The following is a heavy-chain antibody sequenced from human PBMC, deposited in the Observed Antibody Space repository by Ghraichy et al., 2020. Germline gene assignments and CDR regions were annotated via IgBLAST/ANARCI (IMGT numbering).Heavy chain of an antibody. J-gene: IGHJ6*02. Sequence: GGSLRLSCAASGFTFSSYDINWVRQTPGKGLEWVSYISSSGSTIYYADSVKGRFTISRDNAKNSLYLQMNSLRAEDTAVYYCARDRLIYEKQYYYYGMDVGGQGTTVTVSS. CDR2: ISSSGSTI. CDR3: ARDRLIYEKQYYYYGMDV. D-gene: IGHD5/OR15-5a*01. CDR1: GFTFSSYD. V-gene: IGHV3-48*03.